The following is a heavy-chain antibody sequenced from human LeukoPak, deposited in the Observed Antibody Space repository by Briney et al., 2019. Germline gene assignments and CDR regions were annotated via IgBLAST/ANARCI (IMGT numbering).Heavy chain of an antibody. Sequence: GGSLRLSCAASGFTVSSNYMSWVRRAPGEGLEWVSVIYSGGSTYYADSVKGRFTISRDNSKNTLYLQMNSLRAEDTAVYYCARDYYDSSGYVAETWGQGTLVTVSS. CDR2: IYSGGST. CDR1: GFTVSSNY. V-gene: IGHV3-66*02. J-gene: IGHJ5*02. D-gene: IGHD3-22*01. CDR3: ARDYYDSSGYVAET.